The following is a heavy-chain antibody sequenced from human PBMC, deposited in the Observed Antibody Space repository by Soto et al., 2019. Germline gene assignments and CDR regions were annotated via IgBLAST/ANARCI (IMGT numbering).Heavy chain of an antibody. CDR2: IKSDGSDT. CDR3: VRVAYGDLGG. J-gene: IGHJ4*02. Sequence: EVQLVESGGGLVQPGGSLRLSCAASGFTFSSYWMHWVRQAPGKGLVWVSRIKSDGSDTSYADSVKGRFTISRDNDKKTLYLQMSSLRAEDTAVYYCVRVAYGDLGGWGQGILVTVSS. D-gene: IGHD4-17*01. V-gene: IGHV3-74*01. CDR1: GFTFSSYW.